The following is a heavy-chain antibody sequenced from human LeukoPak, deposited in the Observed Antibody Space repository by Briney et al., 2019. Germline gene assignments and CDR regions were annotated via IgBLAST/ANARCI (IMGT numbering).Heavy chain of an antibody. CDR3: GKRAPSYYFDY. CDR2: IKQDGSEK. CDR1: GFTFSSYW. Sequence: GRSLRLSCAASGFTFSSYWMSWVRQAPGKGLEWVANIKQDGSEKYYVDSVKGRFTISRDNAKNSLYLQMNSLRAEDTAVYYCGKRAPSYYFDYWGQGTLVTVSS. V-gene: IGHV3-7*03. J-gene: IGHJ4*02.